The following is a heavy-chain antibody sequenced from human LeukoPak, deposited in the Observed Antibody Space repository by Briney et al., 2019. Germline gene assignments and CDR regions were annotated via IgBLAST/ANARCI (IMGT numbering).Heavy chain of an antibody. J-gene: IGHJ4*02. CDR1: GYSFSSYD. V-gene: IGHV1-8*01. Sequence: ASVKVSCKASGYSFSSYDINWVRQAPGQGLEWMGLMKPNSGNTDSAQKFRGRITMTTNTSIETAYMELSSLRSEDTAVYYCARPGAAAGFAYWGQGTLVTVSS. D-gene: IGHD6-13*01. CDR3: ARPGAAAGFAY. CDR2: MKPNSGNT.